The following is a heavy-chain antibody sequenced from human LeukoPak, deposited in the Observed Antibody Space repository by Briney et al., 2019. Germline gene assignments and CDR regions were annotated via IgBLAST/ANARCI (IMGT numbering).Heavy chain of an antibody. V-gene: IGHV3-30*18. CDR2: ISYDGSNK. D-gene: IGHD3-22*01. CDR1: GFTFSSYG. Sequence: GGSLRLSCAASGFTFSSYGMHWVRQAPGKGLEWVAVISYDGSNKYYADSVKGRFTISRDNSKNTLYLQMNSLRAEDTAVYYCAKVGSGHYDSSGYYSYWGQGTLVTVSS. CDR3: AKVGSGHYDSSGYYSY. J-gene: IGHJ4*02.